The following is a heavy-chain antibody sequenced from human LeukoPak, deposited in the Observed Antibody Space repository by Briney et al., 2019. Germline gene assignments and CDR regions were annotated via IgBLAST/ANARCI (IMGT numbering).Heavy chain of an antibody. J-gene: IGHJ5*02. CDR2: ITSSGSTI. CDR3: ARDRPSGSSWSDWFDP. D-gene: IGHD6-13*01. Sequence: QPGGSLRLSCAASGFTFSSYEMNWVRQAPGKGLELVSYITSSGSTIYYADSVKGRFTISRDNAKDSLYLQMNSLRAEDTAVYYCARDRPSGSSWSDWFDPWGQGTLVTVSS. V-gene: IGHV3-48*03. CDR1: GFTFSSYE.